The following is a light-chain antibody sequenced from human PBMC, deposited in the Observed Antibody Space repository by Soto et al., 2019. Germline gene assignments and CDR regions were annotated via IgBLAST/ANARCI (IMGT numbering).Light chain of an antibody. J-gene: IGKJ3*01. V-gene: IGKV3-20*01. Sequence: EIVLTQSPGTLSLSPGERATLSCRASQSVSSSYLAWYQQKPGQPPRLLMYGTSTRATDIPDRFSGSGSGTDFTLTISRLEPEDFAVYYCQQYGSSPFTFGPGTKVDIK. CDR2: GTS. CDR3: QQYGSSPFT. CDR1: QSVSSSY.